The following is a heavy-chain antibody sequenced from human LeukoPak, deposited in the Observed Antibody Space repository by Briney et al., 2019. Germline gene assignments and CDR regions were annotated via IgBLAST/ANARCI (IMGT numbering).Heavy chain of an antibody. CDR3: ARTPTDYGDYYFDY. CDR2: IYYSGST. Sequence: SETLSLTCTVSGGSISSGDYYWSWIRQPPGKGLEWIGYIYYSGSTNYNPSLKSRVTISVDTSKNQFSLKLSSVTAADTAVYYCARTPTDYGDYYFDYWGQGTLVTVSS. V-gene: IGHV4-61*08. D-gene: IGHD4-17*01. CDR1: GGSISSGDYY. J-gene: IGHJ4*02.